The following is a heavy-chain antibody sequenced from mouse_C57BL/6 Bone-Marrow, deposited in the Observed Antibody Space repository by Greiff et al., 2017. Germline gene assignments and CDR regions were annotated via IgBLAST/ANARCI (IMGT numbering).Heavy chain of an antibody. Sequence: QVQLQQSGPELVKPGASVKISCKASGYAFSSSWMNWVKQRPGKGLEWIGRIYPGDGDTNYNGKFKGKATLTADKSSSTAYMQLSSLTSEDSAVYFCARSTTVPDYWGQGTTLTVSS. J-gene: IGHJ2*01. CDR2: IYPGDGDT. CDR1: GYAFSSSW. CDR3: ARSTTVPDY. D-gene: IGHD1-1*01. V-gene: IGHV1-82*01.